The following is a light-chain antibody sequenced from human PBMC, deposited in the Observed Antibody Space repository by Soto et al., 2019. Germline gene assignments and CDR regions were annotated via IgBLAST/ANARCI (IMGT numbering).Light chain of an antibody. CDR1: QSISSW. J-gene: IGKJ5*01. CDR2: DAS. Sequence: DIQMTQSPSTLSASVGDRVTITCRASQSISSWLAWYQQKPGKAPKLLIYDASSLESGVPSRFSGSGSGTEFTLTISSLQPDDFATYYCQQHNSFSITFGQGTLLEIK. CDR3: QQHNSFSIT. V-gene: IGKV1-5*01.